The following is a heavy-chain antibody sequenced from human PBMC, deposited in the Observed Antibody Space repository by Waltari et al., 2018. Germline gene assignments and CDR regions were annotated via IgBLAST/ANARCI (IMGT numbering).Heavy chain of an antibody. CDR2: SSTSTRST. D-gene: IGHD6-19*01. J-gene: IGHJ4*02. Sequence: QVQLVQSGAELKKPGASVKVSCTASGYTFTYSGISWLRQAPGQGLEWMSRSSTSTRSTKFSEKFQARVTMTTDTSTSTAYLELRSLTSDDTAIYYCARGHSSGWYDWDHWGQGTLVTVSS. CDR1: GYTFTYSG. V-gene: IGHV1-18*01. CDR3: ARGHSSGWYDWDH.